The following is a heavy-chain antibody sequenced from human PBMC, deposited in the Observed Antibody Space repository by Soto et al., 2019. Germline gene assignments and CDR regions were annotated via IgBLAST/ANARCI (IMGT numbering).Heavy chain of an antibody. CDR2: IRSKANSYAT. J-gene: IGHJ3*02. V-gene: IGHV3-73*01. Sequence: PGGSLRLCCAASGFTFSGSAMHWVRQASGKGLEWVGRIRSKANSYATAYAASVKGRFTISRDDSKNTAYLQMNSLKTEDTAVYYCTRTLKWLPDAFDIWGQGTMVTVSS. D-gene: IGHD5-12*01. CDR3: TRTLKWLPDAFDI. CDR1: GFTFSGSA.